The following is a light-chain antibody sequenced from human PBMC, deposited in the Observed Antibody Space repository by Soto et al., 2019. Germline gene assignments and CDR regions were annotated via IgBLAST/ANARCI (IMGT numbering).Light chain of an antibody. CDR1: SSDVGSYDY. Sequence: QSALTQPASVSGSPGQSITISCTGTSSDVGSYDYVSWYQQNPGKAPKLMIYDVSNRPSGVSNRFSGSKSGNTASLTISGLQAEDEADYYCSSYTSSSTYVVFGGGTQLTVL. V-gene: IGLV2-14*01. CDR3: SSYTSSSTYVV. J-gene: IGLJ2*01. CDR2: DVS.